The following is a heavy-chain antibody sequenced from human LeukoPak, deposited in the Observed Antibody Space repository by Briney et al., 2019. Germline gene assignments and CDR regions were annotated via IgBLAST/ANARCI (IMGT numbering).Heavy chain of an antibody. CDR1: GFTFSSYV. CDR2: ISYDGSNK. Sequence: PGGSLRLSCAASGFTFSSYVMHWVRQAPGKGLEWVAVISYDGSNKYYADSVKGRFTISRDNSKNTLYLQVNSLRAEDTAVYYCARDSYYYGSGSYYSDWGQGTLVTVSS. D-gene: IGHD3-10*01. V-gene: IGHV3-30*03. CDR3: ARDSYYYGSGSYYSD. J-gene: IGHJ4*02.